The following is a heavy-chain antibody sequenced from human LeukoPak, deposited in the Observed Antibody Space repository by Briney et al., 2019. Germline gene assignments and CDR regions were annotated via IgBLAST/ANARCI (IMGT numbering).Heavy chain of an antibody. J-gene: IGHJ5*02. D-gene: IGHD3-22*01. CDR2: ISYDGSNK. CDR3: AREQPHYYDDNWFDP. Sequence: GGSLRLSCAASGFTFSSYAMHWVRQAPGKGLEWVAVISYDGSNKYYADSVKGRFTISRDNSKNTLYLQMNSLRAEDTAVYYCAREQPHYYDDNWFDPWGQGTLVTVSS. CDR1: GFTFSSYA. V-gene: IGHV3-30-3*01.